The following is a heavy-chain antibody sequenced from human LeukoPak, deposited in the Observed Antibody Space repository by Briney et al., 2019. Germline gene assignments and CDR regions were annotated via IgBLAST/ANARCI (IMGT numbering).Heavy chain of an antibody. CDR2: ISSSSSYI. Sequence: GGSLRLSCSASGFTFSSYSMNWVRQAPGKGLEWVSSISSSSSYIYYADSVKGRFTISRDNAKNSLYLQMNSLRAEDTAVDYCARDPRGYNWNDVSDAFDIWGQGTMATVSS. CDR3: ARDPRGYNWNDVSDAFDI. J-gene: IGHJ3*02. V-gene: IGHV3-21*01. D-gene: IGHD1-20*01. CDR1: GFTFSSYS.